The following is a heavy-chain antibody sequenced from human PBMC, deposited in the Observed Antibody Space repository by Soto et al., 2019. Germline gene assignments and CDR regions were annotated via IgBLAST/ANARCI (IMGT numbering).Heavy chain of an antibody. CDR3: ARDKYCSGGSCRKNWFDP. CDR1: GGSISSSY. D-gene: IGHD2-15*01. CDR2: IYDDGSA. J-gene: IGHJ5*02. Sequence: SETLSLTXTVSGGSISSSYWSWIRQPPGKGLEWLAYIYDDGSANYNPSLKSRATISLDMSKNQFSLKLTSVTAADTAVYYCARDKYCSGGSCRKNWFDPWGQGTLVTVSS. V-gene: IGHV4-59*01.